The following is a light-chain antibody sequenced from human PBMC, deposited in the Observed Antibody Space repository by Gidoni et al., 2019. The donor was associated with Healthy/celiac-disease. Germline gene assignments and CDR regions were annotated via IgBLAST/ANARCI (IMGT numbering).Light chain of an antibody. J-gene: IGKJ1*01. CDR1: HSFSSSY. V-gene: IGKV3D-20*01. Sequence: EIVLHHSPATLSLSPGERATLSCGSSHSFSSSYLAWYQQKPGLAPRRLIYDASSRATGIPDRFSGSGSGTDFTFTISRRGPEDCAVYYCKHYGSSLWTFGQGTKVEIK. CDR2: DAS. CDR3: KHYGSSLWT.